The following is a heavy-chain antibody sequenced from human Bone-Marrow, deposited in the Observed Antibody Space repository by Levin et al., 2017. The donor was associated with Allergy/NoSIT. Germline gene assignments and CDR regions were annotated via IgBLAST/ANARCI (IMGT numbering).Heavy chain of an antibody. D-gene: IGHD2-21*01. J-gene: IGHJ4*02. CDR1: GFTFSNSA. CDR3: AKAGPYYLDS. CDR2: ISGSGDTA. Sequence: HPGGSLRLSCAASGFTFSNSAMGWVRQTPGKGLECVSSISGSGDTAYYTDSVKGRFTISRDNSRNTLFLQLSSLTAEDTAIYYCAKAGPYYLDSWGQGTLVTVSS. V-gene: IGHV3-23*01.